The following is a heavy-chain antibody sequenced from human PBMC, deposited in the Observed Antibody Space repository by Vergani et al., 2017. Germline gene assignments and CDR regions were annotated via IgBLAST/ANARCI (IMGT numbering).Heavy chain of an antibody. J-gene: IGHJ5*02. CDR2: IYTSGST. CDR1: GGSISSYY. Sequence: QVQLQESGPGLVKPSETLSLTCTVSGGSISSYYWSWIRQPAGKGLEWIGRIYTSGSTNYNPSLKSRVTMSVDTSKNQFSLKLSSVTAADTAVYYCARGATVTTDGAIWFDPWGQGTLVTVSS. V-gene: IGHV4-4*07. CDR3: ARGATVTTDGAIWFDP. D-gene: IGHD4-17*01.